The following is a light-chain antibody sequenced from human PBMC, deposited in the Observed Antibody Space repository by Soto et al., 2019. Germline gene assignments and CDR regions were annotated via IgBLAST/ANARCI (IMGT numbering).Light chain of an antibody. Sequence: QSLLTQPPSVSGAPGQRVTISCTGSSSNIGAGYDVHWYQQLPGRAPKLLIYGNTNRPSGVPDRFSGSKSGTSASLAITGLQAEDEADYYCSSYAGSNPVFGTGTKVTVL. V-gene: IGLV1-40*01. CDR2: GNT. CDR1: SSNIGAGYD. CDR3: SSYAGSNPV. J-gene: IGLJ1*01.